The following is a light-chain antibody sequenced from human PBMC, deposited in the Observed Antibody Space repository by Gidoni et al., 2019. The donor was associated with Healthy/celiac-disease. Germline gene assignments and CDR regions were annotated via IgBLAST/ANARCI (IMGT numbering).Light chain of an antibody. J-gene: IGKJ1*01. Sequence: EIVLTPSPGTLSLSPGERATLSCRASQSVSSSYLAWYQQNPGQAPRLLIYGASSRATGIPDRVSGSGSGTDFSLTISRLEPEDFAVYYCQQYGSSPTFGQGTKVEIK. V-gene: IGKV3-20*01. CDR2: GAS. CDR1: QSVSSSY. CDR3: QQYGSSPT.